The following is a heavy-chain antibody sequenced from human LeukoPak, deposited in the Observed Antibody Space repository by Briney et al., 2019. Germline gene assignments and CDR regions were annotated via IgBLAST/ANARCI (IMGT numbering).Heavy chain of an antibody. Sequence: SETLSLTCTVSGGSISSGSYYWSWIRQPAGKGLEWIGRIYTSGSTYYNPSLKSRVTISVDRSKNQFSLKLSSVTAADTAVYYCARVDDYYGDLYFDYWGQGTLVTVSS. CDR3: ARVDDYYGDLYFDY. J-gene: IGHJ4*02. CDR1: GGSISSGSYY. V-gene: IGHV4-61*02. CDR2: IYTSGST. D-gene: IGHD4-17*01.